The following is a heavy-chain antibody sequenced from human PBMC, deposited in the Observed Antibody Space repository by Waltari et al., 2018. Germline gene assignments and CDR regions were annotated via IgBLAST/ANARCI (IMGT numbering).Heavy chain of an antibody. J-gene: IGHJ4*02. CDR1: GYTFTGYY. CDR2: INPNSGGT. Sequence: QVQLVQSGAEVKKPGASVKVSCKASGYTFTGYYMHWVRPAPGQGLEWMGWINPNSGGTNYAQKFQGRVTMTRDTSISTAYMELSRLRSDDTAVYYCARDWGYCSSTSCYTGDYWGQGTLVTVSS. D-gene: IGHD2-2*02. V-gene: IGHV1-2*02. CDR3: ARDWGYCSSTSCYTGDY.